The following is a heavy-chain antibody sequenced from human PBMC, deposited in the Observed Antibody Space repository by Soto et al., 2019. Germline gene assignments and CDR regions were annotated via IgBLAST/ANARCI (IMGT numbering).Heavy chain of an antibody. V-gene: IGHV4-61*01. Sequence: SETLSLTCSVSGGSLSSGSSYWSWIRQPPGKGLEYIGYIFYTGATNYNPSLKSRVIISVDTSRNQFSLKLSSVSAADTAVYYCARERYGGSPGFDSWGQGARVTGS. CDR2: IFYTGAT. D-gene: IGHD5-18*01. J-gene: IGHJ4*02. CDR1: GGSLSSGSSY. CDR3: ARERYGGSPGFDS.